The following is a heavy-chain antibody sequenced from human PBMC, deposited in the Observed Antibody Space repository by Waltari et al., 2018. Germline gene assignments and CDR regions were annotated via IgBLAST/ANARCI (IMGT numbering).Heavy chain of an antibody. Sequence: QVQVVESGGGVVQPGRSLTLSCAATGFTFSSNTMHWVRQAPGKVLEWVDLISNAGSDKDYADSVKGRFTISRDNSNYKVYLQMDSLKIEDTAIYYCASRHSSSWYSFDYWGQGTLVTVSS. V-gene: IGHV3-30-3*01. CDR3: ASRHSSSWYSFDY. CDR1: GFTFSSNT. J-gene: IGHJ4*02. CDR2: ISNAGSDK. D-gene: IGHD6-13*01.